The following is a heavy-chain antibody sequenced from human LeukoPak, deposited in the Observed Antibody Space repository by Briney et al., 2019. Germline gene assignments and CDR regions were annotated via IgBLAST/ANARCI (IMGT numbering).Heavy chain of an antibody. D-gene: IGHD3-3*01. Sequence: SVKLSCKASGGTFSSYTISWVRQAPGQGLEWMGRIIPILGIATSAQTFQGRVTFTADESTSPAYMYLCSLRPEDTPVYYCARGGSDDFWSGYYTRGALGYWGQGTLVTVSS. CDR1: GGTFSSYT. V-gene: IGHV1-69*02. CDR3: ARGGSDDFWSGYYTRGALGY. CDR2: IIPILGIA. J-gene: IGHJ4*02.